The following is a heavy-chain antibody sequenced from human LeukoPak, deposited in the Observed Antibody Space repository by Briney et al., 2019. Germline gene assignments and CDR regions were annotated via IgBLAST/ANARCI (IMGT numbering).Heavy chain of an antibody. CDR2: ISSSSSYI. V-gene: IGHV3-21*01. CDR1: GFTFSSYS. J-gene: IGHJ4*02. CDR3: ARSGGNSAPFDY. D-gene: IGHD4-23*01. Sequence: GGSLRLSCAASGFTFSSYSMNWVRQAPGKGLEWVSSISSSSSYIYYADSVKGRFTISRDNAKNSLYLQMNSLRAEDTAVYYCARSGGNSAPFDYWGQGTLATVSS.